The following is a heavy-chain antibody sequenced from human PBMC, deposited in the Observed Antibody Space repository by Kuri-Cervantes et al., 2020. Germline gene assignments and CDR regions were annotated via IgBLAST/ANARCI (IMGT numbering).Heavy chain of an antibody. CDR1: GFTYSRYP. CDR3: AKDGYFYGASWYFDL. J-gene: IGHJ2*01. V-gene: IGHV3-23*01. D-gene: IGHD4-17*01. CDR2: VSGDAVTP. Sequence: GGSLRLSCTASGFTYSRYPLSWLRQAPGGGLSWLAAVSGDAVTPYYADSVKGRFTISRDNSKNTLYLQMSSLRAEDTAVYYCAKDGYFYGASWYFDLWGRGTLVTVSS.